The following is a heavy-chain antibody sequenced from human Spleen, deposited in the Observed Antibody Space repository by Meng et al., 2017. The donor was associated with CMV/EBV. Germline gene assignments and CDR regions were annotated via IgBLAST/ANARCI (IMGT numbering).Heavy chain of an antibody. Sequence: GESLKISCAASGFTFSTHSMNWVRQVPGKGLEWISSISSTGSYIHYGESVKGRFTISRDNAKNSLYLQMDSLKAEDTAVYYCARSWDGMDVWGQGTTVTVSS. J-gene: IGHJ6*02. CDR1: GFTFSTHS. D-gene: IGHD3-16*01. V-gene: IGHV3-21*06. CDR3: ARSWDGMDV. CDR2: ISSTGSYI.